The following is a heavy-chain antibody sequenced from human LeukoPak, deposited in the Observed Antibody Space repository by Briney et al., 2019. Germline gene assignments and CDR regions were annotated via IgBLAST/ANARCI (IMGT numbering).Heavy chain of an antibody. CDR1: GGSISSGSYY. CDR3: ARDSEPRGYSGYDYVGNWFDP. CDR2: IYTSGST. D-gene: IGHD5-12*01. V-gene: IGHV4-61*02. Sequence: PSETLSLTCTVSGGSISSGSYYWSWIRQPAGKGLEWIGRIYTSGSTNYNPSLKSRVTISVDTSKNQFSLKLSSVTAADTAVYFCARDSEPRGYSGYDYVGNWFDPWGQGTLVTVSS. J-gene: IGHJ5*02.